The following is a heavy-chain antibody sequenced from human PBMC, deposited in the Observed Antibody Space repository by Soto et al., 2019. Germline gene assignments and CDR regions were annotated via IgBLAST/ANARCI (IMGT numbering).Heavy chain of an antibody. CDR3: ARVGYGDYARDY. CDR1: GGSFSGYY. Sequence: QVQLQQWGAGLLKPSETLSLTCAVYGGSFSGYYWSWIRQPPGKGLEGVGEINHSGSTNYNPPLKCRVTISVDTSKTQFSLKLSSVTAADTAVYYCARVGYGDYARDYWGQGTLVTVSS. D-gene: IGHD4-17*01. V-gene: IGHV4-34*01. J-gene: IGHJ4*02. CDR2: INHSGST.